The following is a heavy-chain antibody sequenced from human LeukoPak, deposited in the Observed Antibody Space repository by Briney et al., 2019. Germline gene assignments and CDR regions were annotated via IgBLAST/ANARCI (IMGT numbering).Heavy chain of an antibody. CDR3: ARDQASGYSSGCTDY. Sequence: PGGSLRLSCAASGFTFRSYAMHWVRQAPGKGLEWVAVISYDGSNKYYADSVKGQFTISRDNSKNTLYLQMNSLRAEDTAVYYCARDQASGYSSGCTDYWGQGTLVTVSS. V-gene: IGHV3-30-3*01. CDR2: ISYDGSNK. J-gene: IGHJ4*02. D-gene: IGHD6-19*01. CDR1: GFTFRSYA.